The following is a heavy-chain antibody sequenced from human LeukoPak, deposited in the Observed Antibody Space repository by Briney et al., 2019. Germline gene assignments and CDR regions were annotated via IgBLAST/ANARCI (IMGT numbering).Heavy chain of an antibody. D-gene: IGHD6-19*01. V-gene: IGHV4-59*01. J-gene: IGHJ6*03. CDR3: ARTQEAGYSSGYYYYYMDV. Sequence: SETLSLTCTVSGGSISSYYWSWIRQPPGKGLEWIGYIYYSGSTSYNPSLKSRVTISVDTSKNQFSLKLSSVTAADTAVYYCARTQEAGYSSGYYYYYMDVWGKGTTVTISS. CDR2: IYYSGST. CDR1: GGSISSYY.